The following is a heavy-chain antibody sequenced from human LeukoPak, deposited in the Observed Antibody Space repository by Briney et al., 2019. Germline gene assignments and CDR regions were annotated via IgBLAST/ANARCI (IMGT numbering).Heavy chain of an antibody. V-gene: IGHV3-23*01. J-gene: IGHJ4*02. CDR3: TTWNDY. CDR1: EFTLSRCA. CDR2: ISGSGGST. D-gene: IGHD1-1*01. Sequence: PGGSLRLSCAASEFTLSRCAMNWVRQAPGKGLEWVSAISGSGGSTYYADSVKGRFTISRDNSKNTLYLQMNSLRAEDTAVYYCTTWNDYWGQGTLVTVSS.